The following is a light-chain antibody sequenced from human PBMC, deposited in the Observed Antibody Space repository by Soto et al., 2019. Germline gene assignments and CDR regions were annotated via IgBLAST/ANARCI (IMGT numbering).Light chain of an antibody. CDR3: ERYNGGHDT. Sequence: DLQMTQSPSSLSASVGDRVTITCRASQSISIYLAWCQQKPGKVPKLLIYAASTLESGAPSRFRGSKSGAEFTLTISSLQPEDDATYYCERYNGGHDTFGGGTKVEIE. V-gene: IGKV1-27*01. CDR2: AAS. J-gene: IGKJ4*01. CDR1: QSISIY.